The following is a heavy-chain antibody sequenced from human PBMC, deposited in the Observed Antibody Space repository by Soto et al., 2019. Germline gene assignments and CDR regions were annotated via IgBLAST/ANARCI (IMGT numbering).Heavy chain of an antibody. J-gene: IGHJ4*02. CDR3: ARGLSGYYGFDS. V-gene: IGHV3-74*01. D-gene: IGHD3-3*01. CDR1: GFTFRNYW. Sequence: EVQLVESGGGLVQFGGSLRLSCAASGFTFRNYWMHWVRQVPGKGLVWVSRVKGDGTNTDYADSVTGRFTISRDNVKNTLYLQMNSLRDEDMGVYYCARGLSGYYGFDSWGQVTLVTVSP. CDR2: VKGDGTNT.